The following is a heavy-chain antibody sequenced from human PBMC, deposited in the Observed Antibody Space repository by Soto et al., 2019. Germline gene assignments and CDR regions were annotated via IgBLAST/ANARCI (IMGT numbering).Heavy chain of an antibody. V-gene: IGHV3-11*06. Sequence: PGGSLRLSCAASGFTFSDYYMSRIRQAPGKGLEWLSYISSSATYAIYADSVKGRFTLSRDNAKNSLYLQMNSLRAEDTAVYYCARNDSSGYLDSWGQGTLVTVSS. D-gene: IGHD3-22*01. J-gene: IGHJ4*02. CDR2: ISSSATYA. CDR3: ARNDSSGYLDS. CDR1: GFTFSDYY.